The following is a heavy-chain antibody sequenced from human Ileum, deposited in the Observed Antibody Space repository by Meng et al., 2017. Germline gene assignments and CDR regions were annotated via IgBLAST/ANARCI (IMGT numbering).Heavy chain of an antibody. CDR2: TYYRSRWYN. D-gene: IGHD7-27*01. Sequence: HVQLQQSGPGLVKPSQTLSLTCAISGDSVSSDTGAWNWIRQSPSRGLEWLGRTYYRSRWYNNYAVSVKSRITINPDTSKNQFSLQLNSVTPDDTAVYYCAGKDWGEGLDFWDQGTLVTAPQ. CDR1: GDSVSSDTGA. CDR3: AGKDWGEGLDF. J-gene: IGHJ4*02. V-gene: IGHV6-1*01.